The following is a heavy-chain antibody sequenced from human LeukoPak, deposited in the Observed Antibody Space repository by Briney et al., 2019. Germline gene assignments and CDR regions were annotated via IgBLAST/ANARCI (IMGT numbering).Heavy chain of an antibody. Sequence: PPETLSLTCAVYGGSFSGYYWSWIRQPPGKGLEWIGEINHSGSTNYNPSLKSRVTISVDTSKNQFSLKLGSVTAADTAVYYCARSRQWLVMKAFDIWGQGTMVTVSS. CDR3: ARSRQWLVMKAFDI. J-gene: IGHJ3*02. V-gene: IGHV4-34*01. D-gene: IGHD6-19*01. CDR1: GGSFSGYY. CDR2: INHSGST.